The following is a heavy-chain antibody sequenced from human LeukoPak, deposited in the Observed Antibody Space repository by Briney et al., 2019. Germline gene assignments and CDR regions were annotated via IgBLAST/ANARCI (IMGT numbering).Heavy chain of an antibody. CDR3: ARSSAWFHFDY. J-gene: IGHJ4*02. CDR2: INPNSGGT. CDR1: GYSFTAYY. Sequence: ASVTVSCKASGYSFTAYYVHWVRQAPGQGLEWMGWINPNSGGTDYAQKFKGRVTMTRDTSISTAYMELSRLRSDDTAVYYCARSSAWFHFDYWGQGNLVPVSS. D-gene: IGHD6-19*01. V-gene: IGHV1-2*02.